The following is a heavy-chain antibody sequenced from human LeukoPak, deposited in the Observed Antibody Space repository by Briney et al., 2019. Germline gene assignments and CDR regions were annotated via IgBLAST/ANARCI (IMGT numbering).Heavy chain of an antibody. CDR3: ARDVDYANPRHDY. J-gene: IGHJ4*02. CDR1: GFTFSSYE. V-gene: IGHV3-48*03. CDR2: ISSSGSTI. D-gene: IGHD4/OR15-4a*01. Sequence: GGSLRLSCAASGFTFSSYEMNWVRQAPGKGLEWVSYISSSGSTIYYADSVKGRFTISRDNANNLLYLQMNSLRAEDTAVYYCARDVDYANPRHDYWGQGTLVTVSS.